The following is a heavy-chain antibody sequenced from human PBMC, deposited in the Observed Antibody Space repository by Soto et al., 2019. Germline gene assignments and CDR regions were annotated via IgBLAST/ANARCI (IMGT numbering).Heavy chain of an antibody. J-gene: IGHJ4*01. CDR3: ARVRGRSGRLRLDY. V-gene: IGHV1-46*01. CDR2: INPSGGGT. CDR1: GYTFTSYY. D-gene: IGHD6-19*01. Sequence: ASVKVSCKASGYTFTSYYMHWVRQAPGQGLEWMGIINPSGGGTSYAQKFQGRVTMTRDTSTSTVYVELSSLRSEDTAVYYCARVRGRSGRLRLDYWGQEPWSPSPQ.